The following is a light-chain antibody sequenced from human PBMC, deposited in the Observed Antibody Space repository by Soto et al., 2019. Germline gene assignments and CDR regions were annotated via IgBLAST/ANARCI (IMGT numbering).Light chain of an antibody. V-gene: IGLV2-11*01. CDR2: DVD. CDR1: SSDVGGYSY. CDR3: CAYAGSDTLV. J-gene: IGLJ2*01. Sequence: QSALTQPRSVSGSPGQSVTISCSGTSSDVGGYSYISWHQHHPGKAPKLLIHDVDKRPSGVPAHFSGSKSGNTASLTISGLQAEDEADYYCCAYAGSDTLVFGGGTKVTVL.